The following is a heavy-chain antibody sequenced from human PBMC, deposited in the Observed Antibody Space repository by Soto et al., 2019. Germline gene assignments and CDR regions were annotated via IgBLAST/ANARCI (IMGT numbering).Heavy chain of an antibody. CDR2: ISYDGSFV. Sequence: HPGGSLRLSCVVSGLTFRDYGFHWVRQAPGKGLDWVAAISYDGSFVYYADSVRGRFTISRDNSRNTLDLQMNTLRHEDTAVYYCAKERGRNRNFAMDVWGQGTSVTVSS. CDR1: GLTFRDYG. CDR3: AKERGRNRNFAMDV. D-gene: IGHD1-1*01. V-gene: IGHV3-30*18. J-gene: IGHJ6*02.